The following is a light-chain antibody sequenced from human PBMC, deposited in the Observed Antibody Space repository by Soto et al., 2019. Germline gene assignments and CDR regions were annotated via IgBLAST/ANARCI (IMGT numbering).Light chain of an antibody. CDR1: SGHSTYA. V-gene: IGLV4-69*01. J-gene: IGLJ3*02. CDR3: QTWGTGFRV. Sequence: QPVLTQSPSASASLGASVKLTCTLSSGHSTYAIAWHQQQPEKGPRFLMNLDSAGRHSKGDEIPDRFSGSSSGAERYLTISSLQSEDEADYYCQTWGTGFRVFGGGIKLTVL. CDR2: LDSAGRH.